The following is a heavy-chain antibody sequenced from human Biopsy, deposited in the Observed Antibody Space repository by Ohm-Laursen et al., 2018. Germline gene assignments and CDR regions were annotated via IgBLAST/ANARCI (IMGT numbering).Heavy chain of an antibody. Sequence: GTLSLTCNVSGDSISIYYWSWIRQPPGKGLEWIGNFYYSGGTNYNPSLKSRITMSLDRSKSQVSLRMNSVTAADTAVYYCARARIKTSGVLIPETYYFDSWGQGTLVTVSS. CDR3: ARARIKTSGVLIPETYYFDS. V-gene: IGHV4-59*01. J-gene: IGHJ4*02. CDR2: FYYSGGT. CDR1: GDSISIYY. D-gene: IGHD3-3*01.